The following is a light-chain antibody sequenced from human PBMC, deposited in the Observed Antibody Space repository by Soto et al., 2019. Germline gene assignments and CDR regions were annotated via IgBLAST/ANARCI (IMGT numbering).Light chain of an antibody. J-gene: IGKJ5*01. V-gene: IGKV3D-15*01. CDR1: QSVSSN. CDR3: QQHNQWPIT. CDR2: GAS. Sequence: EIVMTQSPATLSVSPGESATLSCRASQSVSSNLAWYQQKPGQAPILLIYGASTRATGIPARFSGSGSGTEFTLTINSLQSEDSAVYYCQQHNQWPITFGQGTRLEI.